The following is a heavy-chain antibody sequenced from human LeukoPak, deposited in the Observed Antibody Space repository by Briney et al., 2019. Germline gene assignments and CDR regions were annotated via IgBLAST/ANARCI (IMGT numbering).Heavy chain of an antibody. CDR3: SKAGDTNYYRYGDY. CDR1: EFSVGSNY. V-gene: IGHV3-23*01. CDR2: ISANSGAT. Sequence: PGGSLRLSCAASEFSVGSNYMTWVRQAPGRGLEWVSVISANSGATYYADSVKGRFTISRDNAKNTLYLQMNNLRGEDTALYYCSKAGDTNYYRYGDYWGQGTLVTVSS. D-gene: IGHD5-18*01. J-gene: IGHJ4*02.